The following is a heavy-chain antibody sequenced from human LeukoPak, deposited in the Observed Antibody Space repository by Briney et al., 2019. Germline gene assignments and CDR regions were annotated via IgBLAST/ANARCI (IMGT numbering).Heavy chain of an antibody. V-gene: IGHV4-38-2*02. CDR1: GYSISSGYY. D-gene: IGHD4-11*01. CDR3: ARNAGDYTKPSDY. Sequence: PSETLSLTCTVSGYSISSGYYWGWIRQPPGKGLEWIGTIYRSGSTYYNPSLKRRVTISVDTSRNQFSLQLSSVTAADPAVYYCARNAGDYTKPSDYWGQGTLVTVSS. CDR2: IYRSGST. J-gene: IGHJ4*02.